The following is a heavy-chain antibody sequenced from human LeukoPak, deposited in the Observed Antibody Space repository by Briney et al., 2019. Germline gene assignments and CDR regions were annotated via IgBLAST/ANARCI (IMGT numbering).Heavy chain of an antibody. D-gene: IGHD3-22*01. V-gene: IGHV4-39*01. CDR2: IYYSGST. CDR1: GGSISSGSYY. CDR3: ARHFGSSGYYYYFDY. Sequence: SETLSLTCTVSGGSISSGSYYWGWIRQPPGKGLEWIGSIYYSGSTYYNPSLKSRVTISVDTSKNQFSLKLSSVTAADTAVYYCARHFGSSGYYYYFDYWGQGTLVTVSS. J-gene: IGHJ4*02.